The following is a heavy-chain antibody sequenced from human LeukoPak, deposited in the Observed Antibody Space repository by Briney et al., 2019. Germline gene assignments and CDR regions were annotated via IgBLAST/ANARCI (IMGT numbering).Heavy chain of an antibody. J-gene: IGHJ4*02. D-gene: IGHD2-2*01. CDR2: IYTSGST. CDR3: ARRGHCSSTSCYAGGYDY. V-gene: IGHV4-4*07. Sequence: PSETLSLTCTVSGDSISSYYWSWIRQPAGKGLEWIGRIYTSGSTNYNPSLKSRVTMSVDTSKNQFSLKLSSVTAADTAVYYCARRGHCSSTSCYAGGYDYWGQGTLVTVSS. CDR1: GDSISSYY.